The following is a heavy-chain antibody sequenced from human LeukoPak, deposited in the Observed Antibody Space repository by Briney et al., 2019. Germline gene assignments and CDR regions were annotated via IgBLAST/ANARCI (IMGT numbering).Heavy chain of an antibody. V-gene: IGHV3-30-3*01. CDR2: ISYDGSNK. J-gene: IGHJ4*02. Sequence: GGSLRLSCAASGFTFSSYAMHWVRQAPGKGLEWVAVISYDGSNKYYADSVKGRFTISRDNSKNTLYLQMNSLRAEDTAVYYCARPTWGDIVATIGYYFDYWGQGTLVTVSS. D-gene: IGHD5-12*01. CDR1: GFTFSSYA. CDR3: ARPTWGDIVATIGYYFDY.